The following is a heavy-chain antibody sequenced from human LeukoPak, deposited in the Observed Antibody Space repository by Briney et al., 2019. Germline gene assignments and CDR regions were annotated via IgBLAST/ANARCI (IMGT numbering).Heavy chain of an antibody. D-gene: IGHD6-6*01. J-gene: IGHJ6*03. CDR3: ARDXGVEARPGYMDV. CDR2: LYYSEST. Sequence: SXTLSXXCTVSGGSISSRTYYWGWLRQPPGKGLEWIGSLYYSESTYYNPSLERRVTISLETSKRQCSLRMSSVTAAETGGYFXARDXGVEARPGYMDVWGKGTTVTVSS. CDR1: GGSISSRTYY. V-gene: IGHV4-39*07.